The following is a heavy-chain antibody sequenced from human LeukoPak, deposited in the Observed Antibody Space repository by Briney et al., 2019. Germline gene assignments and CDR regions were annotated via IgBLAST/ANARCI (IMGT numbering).Heavy chain of an antibody. J-gene: IGHJ4*02. CDR2: ISPTGSTT. CDR3: ARGPSSNWSGLDF. Sequence: GGSLRLSCAASGFSFSGHWMHWARQLPGKGLVWVSRISPTGSTTSYADSVKGRFTVSRDNAKNTLYLQVNNLRAEDTAVYYCARGPSSNWSGLDFWGQGTLLTVSS. CDR1: GFSFSGHW. D-gene: IGHD6-13*01. V-gene: IGHV3-74*01.